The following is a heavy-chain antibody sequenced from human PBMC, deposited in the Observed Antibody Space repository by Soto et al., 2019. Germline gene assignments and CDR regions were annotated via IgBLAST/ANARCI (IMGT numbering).Heavy chain of an antibody. CDR2: IIPIFGAA. D-gene: IGHD4-17*01. J-gene: IGHJ5*02. V-gene: IGHV1-69*13. CDR3: AKNYGGNSWFDP. Sequence: SVKVSCKASGGTFSSYAISWVRQAPGQGLEWMGGIIPIFGAANYAQKFQGRVTITADESTSTAYMELSSLRSEDTAVYYCAKNYGGNSWFDPWGQGTLVTVSS. CDR1: GGTFSSYA.